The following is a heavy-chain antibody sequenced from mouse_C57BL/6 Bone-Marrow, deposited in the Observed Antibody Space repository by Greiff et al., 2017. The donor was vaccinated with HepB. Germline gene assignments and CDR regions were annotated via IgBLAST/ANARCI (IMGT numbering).Heavy chain of an antibody. V-gene: IGHV1-82*01. J-gene: IGHJ4*01. D-gene: IGHD1-1*01. CDR1: GYAFSSSW. CDR3: ARSSYYYGSSVYAMDY. Sequence: QVQLKESGPELVKPGASVKISCKASGYAFSSSWMNWVKQRPGKGLEWIGRIYPGDGDTNYNGKFKGKATLTADKSSSTAYMQLSSLTSEDSAVYFCARSSYYYGSSVYAMDYWGQGTSVTVSS. CDR2: IYPGDGDT.